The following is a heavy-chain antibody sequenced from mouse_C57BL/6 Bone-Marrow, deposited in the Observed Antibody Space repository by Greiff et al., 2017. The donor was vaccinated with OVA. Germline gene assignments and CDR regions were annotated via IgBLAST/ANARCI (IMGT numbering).Heavy chain of an antibody. V-gene: IGHV1-58*01. CDR1: GYTFTSYG. CDR2: IYLGNGYT. Sequence: EVQLQQSGAELVRPGSSVKMSCKTSGYTFTSYGINWVKQRPGQGLEWIGYIYLGNGYTEYNEKFKGKATLTSDTSSSTAYMQLSSLTSEDSAIYFCARDPLDDYWGQGTTLTVSS. CDR3: ARDPLDDY. J-gene: IGHJ2*01.